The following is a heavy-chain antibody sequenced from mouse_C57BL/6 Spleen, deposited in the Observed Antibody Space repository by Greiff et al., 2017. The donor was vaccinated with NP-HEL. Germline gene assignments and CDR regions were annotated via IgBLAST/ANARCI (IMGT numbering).Heavy chain of an antibody. J-gene: IGHJ4*01. CDR2: ISDGGGYT. D-gene: IGHD2-1*01. CDR1: GFTFSSYA. Sequence: EVHLVESGGGLVKPGGSLKLSCAASGFTFSSYAMAWVRQTPETRLEWVATISDGGGYTYYPDTVKGRFTISSDNAKNNLYLQMSHLKSEDTAMYYCARDERDYGNYVSAMDYWGQGTSVTVSS. V-gene: IGHV5-4*01. CDR3: ARDERDYGNYVSAMDY.